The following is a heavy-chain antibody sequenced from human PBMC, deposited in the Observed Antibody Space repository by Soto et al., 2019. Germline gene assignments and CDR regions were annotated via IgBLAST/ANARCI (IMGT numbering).Heavy chain of an antibody. J-gene: IGHJ3*02. CDR2: MNPNRGNT. D-gene: IGHD3-10*01. CDR1: GYTFTSSD. V-gene: IGHV1-8*02. Sequence: GASVKVSCKASGYTFTSSDINWVRQASGQGLEWMGWMNPNRGNTGNDKNFQGKVTITFNTSINTAYMELSSLISEDTAVYYCACAKGSGDAFDIWGQGTMVTVSS. CDR3: ACAKGSGDAFDI.